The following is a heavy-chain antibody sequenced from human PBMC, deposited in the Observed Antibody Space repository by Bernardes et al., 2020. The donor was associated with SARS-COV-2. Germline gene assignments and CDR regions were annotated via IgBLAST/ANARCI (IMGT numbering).Heavy chain of an antibody. V-gene: IGHV3-53*01. Sequence: GGSLRLSCAASGFTVSSNYMSWVRQAPGKGLEWVSVIYSGGSTYYADSVKGRFTISRDNSKNTLYLQMNSLRAEDTAVYYCARVAGASSWDNRNYYYYGMDVWGQGTTVTVSS. D-gene: IGHD6-13*01. J-gene: IGHJ6*02. CDR1: GFTVSSNY. CDR2: IYSGGST. CDR3: ARVAGASSWDNRNYYYYGMDV.